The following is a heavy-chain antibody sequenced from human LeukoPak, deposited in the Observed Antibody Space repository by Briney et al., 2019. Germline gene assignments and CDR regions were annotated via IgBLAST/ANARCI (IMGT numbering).Heavy chain of an antibody. J-gene: IGHJ4*02. CDR1: GYTLTELS. Sequence: ASVKVSCKVSGYTLTELSMHWVRQAPGKGLEWMGGFDPEDGETIYAQKFQGRVTMTEDTSTDTAYMELSSLRSEDTAVYYCATEPRGSYYEGGYYFDYWGQGTLVTVSS. D-gene: IGHD1-26*01. V-gene: IGHV1-24*01. CDR2: FDPEDGET. CDR3: ATEPRGSYYEGGYYFDY.